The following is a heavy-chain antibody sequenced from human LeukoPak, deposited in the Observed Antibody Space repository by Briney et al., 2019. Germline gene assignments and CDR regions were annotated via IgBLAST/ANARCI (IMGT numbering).Heavy chain of an antibody. CDR3: AKAYYDSSGLDY. J-gene: IGHJ4*02. CDR2: INHNGNVN. D-gene: IGHD3-22*01. CDR1: GFTFSSYW. V-gene: IGHV3-7*03. Sequence: PGGSLRLSCAASGFTFSSYWMNWARQAPGKGLEWVASINHNGNVNYYVDSVKGRFTISRDNAKNSPYLQMNSLRAEDTALYYCAKAYYDSSGLDYWGQGTLVTVSS.